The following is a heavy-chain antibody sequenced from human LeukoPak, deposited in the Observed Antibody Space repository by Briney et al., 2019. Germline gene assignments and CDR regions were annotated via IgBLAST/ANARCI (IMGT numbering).Heavy chain of an antibody. D-gene: IGHD3-3*01. J-gene: IGHJ1*01. CDR3: ARGPTYYDFWSGYYP. CDR2: INHSGST. Sequence: SETLSLTCAVYGGSFSGYYWSWIRQPPGKGLEWTGEINHSGSTNYNPSLKSRVTISVDTSKNQFSLKLSSVTAADTAVYYCARGPTYYDFWSGYYPWGQGTLITVSS. CDR1: GGSFSGYY. V-gene: IGHV4-34*01.